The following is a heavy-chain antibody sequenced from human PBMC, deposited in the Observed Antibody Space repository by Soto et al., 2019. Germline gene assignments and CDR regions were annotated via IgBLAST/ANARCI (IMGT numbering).Heavy chain of an antibody. J-gene: IGHJ6*02. CDR3: ARVQGVDIVAPSYGMDV. CDR2: INPSGGST. CDR1: GYTFTSYY. V-gene: IGHV1-46*01. Sequence: ASVKVSCKASGYTFTSYYMHWVRQAPGQGLEWMGIINPSGGSTSYAQKFQGRVTMTRDTSTSTVYMELSSLRSEDTAVYYCARVQGVDIVAPSYGMDVWGQGTTVTVSS. D-gene: IGHD5-12*01.